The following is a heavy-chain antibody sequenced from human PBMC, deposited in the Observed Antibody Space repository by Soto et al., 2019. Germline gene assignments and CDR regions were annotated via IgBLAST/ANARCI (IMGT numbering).Heavy chain of an antibody. CDR1: GGSLSGYY. D-gene: IGHD5-12*01. J-gene: IGHJ4*02. CDR3: ARGQEGVVATH. CDR2: VKDGGHT. Sequence: QVQLQQWGAGLLKPSETLSLNCAVTGGSLSGYYWSWIRQPPGKGLEWIGEVKDGGHTNYSPSLRGRVTISSDTSNTPCSLRLNSVTDADTGVYYCARGQEGVVATHWDQGSLVTVSS. V-gene: IGHV4-34*01.